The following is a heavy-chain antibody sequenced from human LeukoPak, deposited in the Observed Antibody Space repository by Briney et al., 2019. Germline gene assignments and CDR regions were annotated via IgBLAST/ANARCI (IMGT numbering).Heavy chain of an antibody. D-gene: IGHD3-22*01. V-gene: IGHV3-23*01. J-gene: IGHJ4*02. Sequence: GGSLRLYCAASGFTFSSYAMSWVRQAPGQGLEWVSAISGSGGSTSYADSVKGRFTISRDNSKNTLYLQMNSLRAEDTAVYYGATRLLGDSSGFYYFDYWGQGTLVTVSS. CDR3: ATRLLGDSSGFYYFDY. CDR2: ISGSGGST. CDR1: GFTFSSYA.